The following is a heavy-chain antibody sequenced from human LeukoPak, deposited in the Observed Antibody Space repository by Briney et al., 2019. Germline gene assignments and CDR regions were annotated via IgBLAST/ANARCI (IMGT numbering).Heavy chain of an antibody. J-gene: IGHJ4*02. V-gene: IGHV4-34*01. CDR1: GGSFSGYY. CDR2: INLSGST. Sequence: SETLSLTCAVYGGSFSGYYWSWIRQPPGKGLEWIGEINLSGSTNYNPSLKSRVTMSVDTSKNQFSLKLSSVTAADTAVYYCVSVGQGNRFAYWGQGTLVTVSS. CDR3: VSVGQGNRFAY. D-gene: IGHD1-14*01.